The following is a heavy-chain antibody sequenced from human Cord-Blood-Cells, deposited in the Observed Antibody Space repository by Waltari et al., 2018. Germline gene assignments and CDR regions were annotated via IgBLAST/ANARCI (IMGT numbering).Heavy chain of an antibody. J-gene: IGHJ4*02. V-gene: IGHV1-2*04. D-gene: IGHD2-15*01. CDR2: INPNSGGT. CDR1: GYTFTGYY. CDR3: ARASGGKGGNGYFDY. Sequence: QVQLVQSGAEVKKPGASVKVSCKASGYTFTGYYMHWVRQAPGQGLEWMGWINPNSGGTNYAQKCQGSVTMTRETSISTAYMELSRLRSDDTAVYYCARASGGKGGNGYFDYWGQGTLVTVSS.